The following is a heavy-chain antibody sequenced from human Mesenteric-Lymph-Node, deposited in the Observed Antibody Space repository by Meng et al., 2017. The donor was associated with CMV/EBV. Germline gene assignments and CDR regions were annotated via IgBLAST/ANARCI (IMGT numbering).Heavy chain of an antibody. CDR1: GYTFTSYD. D-gene: IGHD3/OR15-3a*01. J-gene: IGHJ5*02. CDR3: ARAHYDFWSGVPGSGFDP. V-gene: IGHV1-8*03. CDR2: MNPNSGNT. Sequence: ASVKVSCKASGYTFTSYDINWVRQATGQGLEWMGWMNPNSGNTGYAQKFQGRVTITRNTSISTAYIDLSSLTSVTAADTAVYYCARAHYDFWSGVPGSGFDPWGQGTLVTVSS.